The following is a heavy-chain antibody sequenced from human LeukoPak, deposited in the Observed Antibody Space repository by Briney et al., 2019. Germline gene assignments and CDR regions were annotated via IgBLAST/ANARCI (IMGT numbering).Heavy chain of an antibody. CDR3: AKGNDFWSGPFDY. V-gene: IGHV3-23*01. D-gene: IGHD3-3*01. CDR1: GFTFSSYG. CDR2: ISGSGGST. Sequence: GGSLRLSCAASGFTFSSYGMHWVRQAPGKGLEWVSAISGSGGSTYYADSVKGRFTISRDNSKNTLYLQMNSLRAEDTAVYYCAKGNDFWSGPFDYWGQGTLVTVSS. J-gene: IGHJ4*02.